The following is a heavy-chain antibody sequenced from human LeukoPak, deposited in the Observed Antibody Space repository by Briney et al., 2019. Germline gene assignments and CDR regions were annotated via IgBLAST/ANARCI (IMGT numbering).Heavy chain of an antibody. V-gene: IGHV4-30-2*02. Sequence: PSETLSLTCAVSGGSISSGGYSWSWIRQPPGKGLEWIGYIYHSGSTYYNPSLKSRVTISVDTSKNQFSLKLSSVTAADTAVYYCARGGDYLFAYFDYWGQGTLVTVSS. CDR3: ARGGDYLFAYFDY. CDR1: GGSISSGGYS. J-gene: IGHJ4*02. CDR2: IYHSGST. D-gene: IGHD4-17*01.